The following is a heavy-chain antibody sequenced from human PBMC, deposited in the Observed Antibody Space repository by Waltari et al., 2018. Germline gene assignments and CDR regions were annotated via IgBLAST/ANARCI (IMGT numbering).Heavy chain of an antibody. D-gene: IGHD2-21*01. Sequence: QVHLVGSGGGVVQPGKSVKPSCAASGFNFGIYAMHWVRQAPGKGLEWVAFSWHDGSQHFYADSVNGRFTISRDNSKNTVFLQMNSLRAEDTAAYYCARLRLDTYYYMDVWGAGTTVTVSS. CDR2: SWHDGSQH. J-gene: IGHJ6*03. CDR3: ARLRLDTYYYMDV. CDR1: GFNFGIYA. V-gene: IGHV3-33*01.